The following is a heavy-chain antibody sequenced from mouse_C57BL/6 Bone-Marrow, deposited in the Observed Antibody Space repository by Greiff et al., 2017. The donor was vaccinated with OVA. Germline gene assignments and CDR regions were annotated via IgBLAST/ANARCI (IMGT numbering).Heavy chain of an antibody. J-gene: IGHJ4*01. CDR1: GFSFNTYA. Sequence: EVKLMESGGGLVQPKGSLKLSCAASGFSFNTYAMNWVRQAPGKGLEWVARIRSKSNNYATYYADSVKDRFTISRDDSESMLYLQMNNLKTEDTAMYYCVRPHNYGYGGDYWGQGTSVTVSS. CDR3: VRPHNYGYGGDY. V-gene: IGHV10-1*01. D-gene: IGHD2-2*01. CDR2: IRSKSNNYAT.